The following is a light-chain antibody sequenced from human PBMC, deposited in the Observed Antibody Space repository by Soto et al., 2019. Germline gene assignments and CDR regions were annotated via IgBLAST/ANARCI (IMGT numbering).Light chain of an antibody. V-gene: IGLV2-14*01. CDR2: EVN. CDR3: SSHSSSSAYYV. Sequence: QSVLAQPASVSWSPGQSITISCTGTSSDIGYYDYVSWYQHHSGKAPKLIIYEVNNRPSGVSNRFSGSKSVNTASLTISGLQAEDEAEYYCSSHSSSSAYYVFGTGTKVTVL. CDR1: SSDIGYYDY. J-gene: IGLJ1*01.